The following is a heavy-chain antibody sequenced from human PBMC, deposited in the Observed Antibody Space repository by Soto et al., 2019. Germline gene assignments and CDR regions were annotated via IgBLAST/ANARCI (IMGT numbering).Heavy chain of an antibody. D-gene: IGHD1-26*01. Sequence: DVQLVESGGALVQAGGSLRLSCAASGFTFSTSWMQWVRQAPGKGLEWVANIWLDGRENAYVDSVTGRFTISRDNSKKSLYLQMSSLRVEDTAVYYCARDRASGATDYWGQGTLVIVSS. CDR1: GFTFSTSW. J-gene: IGHJ4*02. V-gene: IGHV3-7*04. CDR3: ARDRASGATDY. CDR2: IWLDGREN.